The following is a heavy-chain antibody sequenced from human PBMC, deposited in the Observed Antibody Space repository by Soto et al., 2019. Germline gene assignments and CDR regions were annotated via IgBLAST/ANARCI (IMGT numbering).Heavy chain of an antibody. V-gene: IGHV1-69*13. CDR3: ASLSGYAGYYGMDV. CDR2: IIPIFGTA. Sequence: ASVKVFCKASGGTFSSYAISWVRQAPGQGLEWMGGIIPIFGTANYAQKFQGRVTITADESTSTAYMELSSLGSEDTAVYYCASLSGYAGYYGMDVWGHGTTVTVSS. D-gene: IGHD5-12*01. CDR1: GGTFSSYA. J-gene: IGHJ6*02.